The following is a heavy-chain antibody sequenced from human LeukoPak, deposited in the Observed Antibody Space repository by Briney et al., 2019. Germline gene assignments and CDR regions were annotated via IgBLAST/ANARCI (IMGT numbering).Heavy chain of an antibody. CDR2: INHSGST. Sequence: SETLSLTCAVYGGSFSGYYWSWIRQPPGKGLEWIGEINHSGSTNYNPSLKSRVTMSVDTSKNQFSLKLSSVTAADTAVYYCARGGPRFDYWGQGTLVTVSS. V-gene: IGHV4-34*01. J-gene: IGHJ4*02. CDR3: ARGGPRFDY. CDR1: GGSFSGYY.